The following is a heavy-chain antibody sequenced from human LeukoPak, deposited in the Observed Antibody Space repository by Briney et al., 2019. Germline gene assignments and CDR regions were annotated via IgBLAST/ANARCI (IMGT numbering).Heavy chain of an antibody. V-gene: IGHV1-69*04. CDR2: IIPIFGIA. J-gene: IGHJ4*02. Sequence: SVKVSCKASGGTFSSYAISWVRQAPGQGLEWMGRIIPIFGIANYAQKFQGRVTITADKSTSTAYMELSSLRSEDTAVYYRAREGIASVRFDYWGQGTLVTVSS. D-gene: IGHD6-13*01. CDR3: AREGIASVRFDY. CDR1: GGTFSSYA.